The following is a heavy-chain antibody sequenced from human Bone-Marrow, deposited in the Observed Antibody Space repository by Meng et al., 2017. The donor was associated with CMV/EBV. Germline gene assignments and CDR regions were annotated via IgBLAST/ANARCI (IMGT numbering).Heavy chain of an antibody. J-gene: IGHJ6*02. CDR1: GFTVSSNY. Sequence: GESLKISCAASGFTVSSNYMSWVRQAPGKGLEWVSVIYSGGSTYYADSVKGRFTISRDNSKNTLYLQMNSLRAEDTAVYYCAKDLAASSCSSTSCSPDYYYGMDVWGQGTTVTVSS. V-gene: IGHV3-53*01. CDR3: AKDLAASSCSSTSCSPDYYYGMDV. CDR2: IYSGGST. D-gene: IGHD2-2*01.